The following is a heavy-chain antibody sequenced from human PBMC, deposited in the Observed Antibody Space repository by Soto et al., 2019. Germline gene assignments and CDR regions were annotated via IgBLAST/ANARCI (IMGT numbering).Heavy chain of an antibody. V-gene: IGHV3-30*18. CDR3: AKDRRHYYDIETHYGLDV. D-gene: IGHD3-16*01. J-gene: IGHJ6*02. CDR1: GFNFRDYN. CDR2: ITYDAEYQ. Sequence: QGHLVESGGRVVQPGGSLRLSCEASGFNFRDYNMFWVRQAPGKGLEWVALITYDAEYQSYGDSVKGRFTISRDNSMSTRSRQLTGLRADDTAVYYCAKDRRHYYDIETHYGLDVWGQGTTVSVSS.